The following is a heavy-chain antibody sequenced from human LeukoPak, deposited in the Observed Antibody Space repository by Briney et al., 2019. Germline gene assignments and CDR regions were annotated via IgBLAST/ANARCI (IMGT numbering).Heavy chain of an antibody. V-gene: IGHV3-23*01. D-gene: IGHD1-14*01. CDR3: VRGTPEAYY. J-gene: IGHJ4*02. Sequence: PGGSLRLSCAPSGFTFSSYSMTCVRQAPGKGLEWVSSITTSLIISYADSVKGRLSISRDDSRSTLYLQLTSLTVEDTPLYYFVRGTPEAYYWGQGTLVTVSS. CDR1: GFTFSSYS. CDR2: ITTSLII.